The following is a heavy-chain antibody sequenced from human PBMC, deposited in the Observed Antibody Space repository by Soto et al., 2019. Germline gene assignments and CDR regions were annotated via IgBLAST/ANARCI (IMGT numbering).Heavy chain of an antibody. Sequence: QITLKESGPTLLKPTQTLTLTCTFSVFSLSTSGVGVGWIRQPPGKALEWLELIYWDDDKRYSPSLESRLTIQKDPCNTQLARPITNLDPVDTGSYYGPHAYCGSTSCHPFYYYTMDVWGKGSKVTVSS. CDR1: VFSLSTSGVG. D-gene: IGHD2-2*01. J-gene: IGHJ6*01. CDR2: IYWDDDK. V-gene: IGHV2-5*02. CDR3: PHAYCGSTSCHPFYYYTMDV.